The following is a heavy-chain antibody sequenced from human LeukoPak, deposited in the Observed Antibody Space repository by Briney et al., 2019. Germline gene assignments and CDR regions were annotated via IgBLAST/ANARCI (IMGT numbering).Heavy chain of an antibody. CDR2: IYYSGST. V-gene: IGHV4-39*01. J-gene: IGHJ4*02. CDR3: ARRGYSSSCDY. D-gene: IGHD6-13*01. CDR1: GGSISSSSYY. Sequence: KPSETLSLTCTVSGGSISSSSYYWGWIRQPPGKGLEWIGSIYYSGSTYYNPSLKSRVTISVDTSKNQFSLKLSSVTAADTAVYYCARRGYSSSCDYRGQGTLVTVSS.